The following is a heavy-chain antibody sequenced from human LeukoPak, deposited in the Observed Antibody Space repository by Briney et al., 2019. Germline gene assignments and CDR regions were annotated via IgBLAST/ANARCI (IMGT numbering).Heavy chain of an antibody. CDR2: IIPIFGTA. J-gene: IGHJ4*02. Sequence: ASVKVSCKASGGTFSSYAISWVRQAPGQGLEWMGGIIPIFGTANYAQKFQGRVTITADESTSTAYMELSSLRSEDTAVYYCARPARDYGDYRFDYWGQGTLVTVSS. CDR1: GGTFSSYA. V-gene: IGHV1-69*13. CDR3: ARPARDYGDYRFDY. D-gene: IGHD4-17*01.